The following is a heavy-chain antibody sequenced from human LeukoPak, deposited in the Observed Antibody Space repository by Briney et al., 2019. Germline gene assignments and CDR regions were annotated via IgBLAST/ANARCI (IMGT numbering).Heavy chain of an antibody. D-gene: IGHD3-22*01. V-gene: IGHV4-4*07. J-gene: IGHJ4*02. CDR3: ASISTMIVF. CDR1: GGSINNYY. Sequence: SETLSLTCTVSGGSINNYYWSWIRQPAGKGLEWIGRTYTRGTTNSNPSLESRVTMSLDTSKNQFSLKLSSVTAADTAVYYCASISTMIVFWGQGTLVTVSS. CDR2: TYTRGTT.